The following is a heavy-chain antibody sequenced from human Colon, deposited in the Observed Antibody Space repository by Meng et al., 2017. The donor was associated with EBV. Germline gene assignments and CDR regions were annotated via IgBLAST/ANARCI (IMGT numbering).Heavy chain of an antibody. CDR1: DVSIRSNIR. CDR2: IDDSGST. D-gene: IGHD1-26*01. Sequence: QAALDDSGPGLVKPSGTPSPSCGVPDVSIRSNIRWTWVRQPPGKGLEWIGDIDDSGSTNYNPSLNSRISISLDKSKNHFSLKVNSVTAADTDVYYCARGKQDAWELLAYWGQGALVTVSS. J-gene: IGHJ4*02. CDR3: ARGKQDAWELLAY. V-gene: IGHV4-4*02.